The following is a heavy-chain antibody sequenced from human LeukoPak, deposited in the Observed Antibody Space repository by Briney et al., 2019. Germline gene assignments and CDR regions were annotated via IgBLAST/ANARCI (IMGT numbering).Heavy chain of an antibody. Sequence: ASVKGSCKASGYGFTSHYMHWVRQAPGQGLEWLGLINPSGSSTLYAQKFQGRVTMTRDMSTTTDYMELSSLRSEDTAVYYCARDNSVGDIAWWFDPWGQGTLVTVSS. D-gene: IGHD3-10*01. V-gene: IGHV1-46*01. CDR3: ARDNSVGDIAWWFDP. CDR1: GYGFTSHY. CDR2: INPSGSST. J-gene: IGHJ5*02.